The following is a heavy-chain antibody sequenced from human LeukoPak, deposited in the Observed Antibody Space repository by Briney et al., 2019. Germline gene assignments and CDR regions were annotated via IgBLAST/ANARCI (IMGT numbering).Heavy chain of an antibody. Sequence: GGSLRLSCAASGFTFSSYSMTWARQAPGKGLEWVSAISGSGGSTYYADSVKGRFTISRDNSKNTLYLQMNSLRAEDTAVYYCARRGTLDYWGQGTLVTVSS. V-gene: IGHV3-23*01. J-gene: IGHJ4*02. CDR2: ISGSGGST. CDR1: GFTFSSYS. CDR3: ARRGTLDY.